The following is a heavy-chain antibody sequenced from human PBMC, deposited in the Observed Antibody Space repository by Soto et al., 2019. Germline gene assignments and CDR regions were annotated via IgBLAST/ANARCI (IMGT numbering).Heavy chain of an antibody. Sequence: QVQLVQSGAEVKKPGASVKVSCKASGYTFTSYGISWVRQAPGQGLEWMGWISAYNGNTNYAQKLQGRVTMTTDTSTSTAYMELRSLRSDNTAVYYCARGGAAAGTPHYYYYYGMDVWGQGTTVTVSS. CDR1: GYTFTSYG. V-gene: IGHV1-18*01. CDR3: ARGGAAAGTPHYYYYYGMDV. D-gene: IGHD6-13*01. CDR2: ISAYNGNT. J-gene: IGHJ6*02.